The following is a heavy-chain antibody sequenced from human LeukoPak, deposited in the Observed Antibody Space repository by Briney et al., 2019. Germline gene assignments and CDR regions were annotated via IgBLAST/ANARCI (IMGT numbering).Heavy chain of an antibody. V-gene: IGHV3-30*04. CDR1: GFTFSTYV. J-gene: IGHJ4*02. CDR2: MSFDGKNT. CDR3: AREGFYGSGSSPTFYFDY. Sequence: GGSLRLSCAASGFTFSTYVIRWVRQAPGKGLDWVAVMSFDGKNTYYADSVKGRFTVSRDNSKNTLYLQMNSLRPEDTAVYYCAREGFYGSGSSPTFYFDYWGQGTLVTVSS. D-gene: IGHD3-10*01.